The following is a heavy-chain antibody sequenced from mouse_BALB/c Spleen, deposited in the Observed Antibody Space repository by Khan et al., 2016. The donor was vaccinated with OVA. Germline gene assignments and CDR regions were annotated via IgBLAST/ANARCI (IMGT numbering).Heavy chain of an antibody. CDR2: INPNNAGT. J-gene: IGHJ3*01. Sequence: QVQLKQSGAELVKPGASVRLSCKSSGYTFTSYYLYWVKQRPGQGLEWIGDINPNNAGTNFNEKFKSKATLTVDKSSSTAYMQLSSLTSEDSAVYYCTRSGYGGFAYWGQGTLVTVSA. CDR3: TRSGYGGFAY. V-gene: IGHV1S81*02. D-gene: IGHD1-1*02. CDR1: GYTFTSYY.